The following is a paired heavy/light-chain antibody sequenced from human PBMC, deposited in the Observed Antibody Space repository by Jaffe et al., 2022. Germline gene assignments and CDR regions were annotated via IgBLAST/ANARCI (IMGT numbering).Heavy chain of an antibody. CDR2: IHHSGST. D-gene: IGHD3-9*01. V-gene: IGHV4-30-2*01. CDR3: AATIYLQYFDY. Sequence: QLQLQESGSGLVKPSQTLSLTCEVSGASISSGDYSWSWIRQPPGKGLEWIGYIHHSGSTYYNPSLRSRVTISVDRSKNQFSLKLTSVTAADTAVYYCAATIYLQYFDYWGQGTLVTVSS. CDR1: GASISSGDYS. J-gene: IGHJ4*02.
Light chain of an antibody. Sequence: DIQMTQSPSSLSASVGDRVTITCRASQGISNYLAWYQQKPGKVPKLLIYGASTLQSGVPSRFSGSGSGTDFTLTISSLQPEDVATYYCQKFNSAPLTFGGGTKVEIK. V-gene: IGKV1-27*01. CDR3: QKFNSAPLT. CDR1: QGISNY. J-gene: IGKJ4*01. CDR2: GAS.